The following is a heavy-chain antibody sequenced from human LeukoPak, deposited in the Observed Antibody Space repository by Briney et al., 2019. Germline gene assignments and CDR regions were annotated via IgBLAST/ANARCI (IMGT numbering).Heavy chain of an antibody. CDR1: GFTFSSYE. J-gene: IGHJ4*02. CDR2: ISSSGSTI. Sequence: PGGSLRLSCAASGFTFSSYEMNWVRQAPGKGLEWVSYISSSGSTIYYADSVKGRFTISRDNAKNSLYLQMNSLRAEDTAVYYCAKSLSSYWFFDYWGQGTLVTVSS. D-gene: IGHD6-13*01. CDR3: AKSLSSYWFFDY. V-gene: IGHV3-48*03.